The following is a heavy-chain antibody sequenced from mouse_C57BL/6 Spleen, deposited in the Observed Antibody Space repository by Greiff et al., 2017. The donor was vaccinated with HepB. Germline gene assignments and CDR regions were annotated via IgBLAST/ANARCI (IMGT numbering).Heavy chain of an antibody. D-gene: IGHD1-1*01. V-gene: IGHV1-55*01. J-gene: IGHJ2*01. CDR2: IYPGSGST. CDR1: GYTFTSYW. Sequence: QVQLQQSGAELVKPGASVKMSCKASGYTFTSYWITWVKQRPGQGLEWIGDIYPGSGSTNYNEKFKSKATLTVDTSSSTAYMQLSSLTSEDSAVYYCARGGYYGSYFDYWGQGTTLTVSS. CDR3: ARGGYYGSYFDY.